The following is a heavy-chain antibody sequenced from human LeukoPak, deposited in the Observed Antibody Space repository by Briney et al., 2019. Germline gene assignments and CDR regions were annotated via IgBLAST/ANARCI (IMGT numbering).Heavy chain of an antibody. J-gene: IGHJ6*03. Sequence: SETLPLTCTFSGGSISSSSYYWGWIRQPPGKGLEWIGSIYFSGSTYYNPSLKSRVTISVDTSKNQFSLKLNSVTAADSAIYYCARVRWSNYYMDVWGKGTTVTVSS. CDR2: IYFSGST. CDR3: ARVRWSNYYMDV. CDR1: GGSISSSSYY. D-gene: IGHD2-8*02. V-gene: IGHV4-39*01.